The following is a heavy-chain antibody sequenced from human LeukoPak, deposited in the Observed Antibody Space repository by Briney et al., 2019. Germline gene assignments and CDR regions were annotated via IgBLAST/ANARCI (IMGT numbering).Heavy chain of an antibody. CDR3: ARDPTGIAAAGLRPDDNWFDP. D-gene: IGHD6-13*01. CDR1: GYTFTSYY. V-gene: IGHV1-46*01. Sequence: ASVKVSCKASGYTFTSYYMHWVRQAPGQGLQWMGIINPSGGSTSYAQKFQGRVTMTRDMSTSTVYMELSSLRSEDTAVYYCARDPTGIAAAGLRPDDNWFDPWGQGTLVTVSS. CDR2: INPSGGST. J-gene: IGHJ5*02.